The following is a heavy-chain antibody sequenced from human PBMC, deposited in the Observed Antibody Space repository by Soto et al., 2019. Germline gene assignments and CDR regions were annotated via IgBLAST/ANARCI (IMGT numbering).Heavy chain of an antibody. CDR3: ARSPVLREGGGLYRYGMAV. J-gene: IGHJ6*02. CDR2: IDPSDSYT. D-gene: IGHD3-3*01. Sequence: GESLKISCKGSGYSFTRYWISWVRQMPGKSQEWMGRIDPSDSYTNYSPSFQGHVTISADKSISTAYLQWSSLKASDTAMYYCARSPVLREGGGLYRYGMAVWGRGTTVTVSS. V-gene: IGHV5-10-1*01. CDR1: GYSFTRYW.